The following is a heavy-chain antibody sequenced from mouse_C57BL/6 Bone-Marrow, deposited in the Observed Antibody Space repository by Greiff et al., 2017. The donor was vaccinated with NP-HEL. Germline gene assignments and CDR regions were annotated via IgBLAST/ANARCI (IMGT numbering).Heavy chain of an antibody. CDR2: ISYDGSN. CDR3: AREGGYYGSPFAY. CDR1: GYSIISGYY. J-gene: IGHJ3*01. Sequence: EVKLMESGPGLVKPSQSLSLTCSVTGYSIISGYYWNWIRQFPGNKLEWMAYISYDGSNNYKPSLKNRISITRDISKNQFFLKLTSVTTEDTATYYCAREGGYYGSPFAYWGQGTLVTVSA. D-gene: IGHD1-1*01. V-gene: IGHV3-6*01.